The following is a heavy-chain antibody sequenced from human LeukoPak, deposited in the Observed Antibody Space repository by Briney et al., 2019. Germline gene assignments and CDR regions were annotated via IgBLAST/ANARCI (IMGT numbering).Heavy chain of an antibody. J-gene: IGHJ4*02. CDR1: GFTFSSYA. V-gene: IGHV3-30*04. D-gene: IGHD2-15*01. CDR2: ISYDGSNK. CDR3: ARDGAVIPCSSTSYYSPLGYCSGGSCYPIDY. Sequence: PGRSLRLSCAASGFTFSSYAMHWVRQAPGKGLEWVAVISYDGSNKYYADSVKGRFTISRDNSKNTLYLQMNSLRAEDTAVYYCARDGAVIPCSSTSYYSPLGYCSGGSCYPIDYWGQGTLVTVSS.